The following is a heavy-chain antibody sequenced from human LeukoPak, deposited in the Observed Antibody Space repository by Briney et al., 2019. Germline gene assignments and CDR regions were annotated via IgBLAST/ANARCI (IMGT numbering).Heavy chain of an antibody. CDR2: VYSSGTT. CDR1: GGSISSSY. Sequence: SETLSLTCTVSGGSISSSYWSWIRRPPGKGLEWIGHVYSSGTTSYNPSLKSRVTISVDTSKNQFSLKLTSVTAADTAVYYCARDGSWGYDSWGQGPLVSVSS. D-gene: IGHD6-13*01. J-gene: IGHJ4*02. CDR3: ARDGSWGYDS. V-gene: IGHV4-59*01.